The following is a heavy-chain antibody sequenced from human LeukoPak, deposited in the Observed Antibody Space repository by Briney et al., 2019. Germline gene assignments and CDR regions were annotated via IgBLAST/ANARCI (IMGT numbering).Heavy chain of an antibody. J-gene: IGHJ2*01. CDR3: ARGGVGATTMPDWYFDL. CDR2: INHSAST. D-gene: IGHD1-26*01. CDR1: GGSFSGYY. Sequence: SETLSLTCAIYGGSFSGYYWSWIRQPPKEVLEWIGEINHSASTNYNPSLKSRVTISVDTSKNQFSLKLSSVTAADTAVYYCARGGVGATTMPDWYFDLWGRGTLVTVSS. V-gene: IGHV4-34*01.